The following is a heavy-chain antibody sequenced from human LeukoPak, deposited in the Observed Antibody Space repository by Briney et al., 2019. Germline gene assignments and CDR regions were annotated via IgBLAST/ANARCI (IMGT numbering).Heavy chain of an antibody. Sequence: ASVKVSCKASGCTFTSYGISWVRQAPGQGLEWMGWISAYNGNTNYAQKLQGRVTMTTDTSTSTAYMELRSLRSDDTAVYYCARVRYCSSTSCYWFDPWGQGTLVTVSS. CDR2: ISAYNGNT. V-gene: IGHV1-18*01. CDR3: ARVRYCSSTSCYWFDP. J-gene: IGHJ5*02. D-gene: IGHD2-2*01. CDR1: GCTFTSYG.